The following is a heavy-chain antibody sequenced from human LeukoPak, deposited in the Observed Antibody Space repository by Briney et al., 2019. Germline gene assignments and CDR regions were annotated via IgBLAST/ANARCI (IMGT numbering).Heavy chain of an antibody. CDR1: GFTFSSYW. CDR3: AKAPPLNYYGSARFDP. V-gene: IGHV3-74*01. D-gene: IGHD3-10*01. J-gene: IGHJ5*02. CDR2: INSDGSST. Sequence: LTGGSLRLSCAASGFTFSSYWMHWVRHAPGKGLVWVSRINSDGSSTSYADSVKGRFTISRDNAKNTLYLQMNSLRAEDTAVYYCAKAPPLNYYGSARFDPWGQGTLVTVSS.